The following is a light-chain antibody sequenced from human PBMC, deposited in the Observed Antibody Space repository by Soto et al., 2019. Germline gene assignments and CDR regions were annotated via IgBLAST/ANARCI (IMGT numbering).Light chain of an antibody. CDR3: QQYNNWPET. V-gene: IGKV3-15*01. CDR1: QSVSSY. Sequence: EIVLTQSPGTLSLSPGETATLSCRASQSVSSYLAWYQQKPGQAPRLLIYGASTRATGILARFSGSGSGTEFSLRISSLQSEDFAVYYCQQYNNWPETFGQGTKVDI. CDR2: GAS. J-gene: IGKJ1*01.